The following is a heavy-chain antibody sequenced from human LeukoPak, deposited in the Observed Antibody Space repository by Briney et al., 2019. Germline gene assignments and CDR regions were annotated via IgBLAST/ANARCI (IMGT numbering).Heavy chain of an antibody. J-gene: IGHJ4*02. Sequence: ASVKVSCKASGGTFSSYAISWVRQAPGQGLEWMGGIIPIFATANYAQKFQGRVTITADESTSTAYMELSSLRSEDTAVYYCASPSYGDYYYFDYWGQGTLVTVSS. V-gene: IGHV1-69*13. CDR2: IIPIFATA. CDR1: GGTFSSYA. CDR3: ASPSYGDYYYFDY. D-gene: IGHD4-17*01.